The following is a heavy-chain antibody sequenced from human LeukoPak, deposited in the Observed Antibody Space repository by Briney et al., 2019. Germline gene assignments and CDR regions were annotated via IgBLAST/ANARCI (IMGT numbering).Heavy chain of an antibody. J-gene: IGHJ4*02. CDR2: IRYDGNNK. V-gene: IGHV3-30*02. CDR1: GFTFSSYG. Sequence: GGSLRLSCAASGFTFSSYGMHWVRQAPGKGLEWVSFIRYDGNNKYYADSVKGRFTISRDNSKNMLYLQMNSLTSEDTGVYYCARSLYDSGWYSQFDYWGQGTLVTVSS. D-gene: IGHD6-19*01. CDR3: ARSLYDSGWYSQFDY.